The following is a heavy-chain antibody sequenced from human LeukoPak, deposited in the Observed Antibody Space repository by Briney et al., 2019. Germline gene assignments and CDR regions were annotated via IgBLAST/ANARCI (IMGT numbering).Heavy chain of an antibody. CDR1: GGSISSSSYY. CDR3: ARRPKRDRYYYDSSGPFDY. Sequence: PSETLSLTCTVSGGSISSSSYYWGWIRQPPGKGLEWIGSIYYSGSTYYNPSLKSRVTISVDTSKNQFSLKLSSVTAADTAVYYCARRPKRDRYYYDSSGPFDYWGQGTLVTVSS. V-gene: IGHV4-39*01. J-gene: IGHJ4*02. CDR2: IYYSGST. D-gene: IGHD3-22*01.